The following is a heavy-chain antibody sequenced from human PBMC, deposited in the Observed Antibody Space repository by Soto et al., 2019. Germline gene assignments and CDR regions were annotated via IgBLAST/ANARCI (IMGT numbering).Heavy chain of an antibody. Sequence: QVQLQESGPGLVKPSQTLSLTCSVSGASIRSGGYFWAWIRQHPGKGLEWIGYIYDSGTTYYRPSLKSRVNISVDTSTNQFSLKLRSVTAADTAVYYCAREADYYGVGHPAFDIWGRGTMVTVSP. J-gene: IGHJ3*02. CDR1: GASIRSGGYF. D-gene: IGHD3-10*01. CDR2: IYDSGTT. V-gene: IGHV4-31*03. CDR3: AREADYYGVGHPAFDI.